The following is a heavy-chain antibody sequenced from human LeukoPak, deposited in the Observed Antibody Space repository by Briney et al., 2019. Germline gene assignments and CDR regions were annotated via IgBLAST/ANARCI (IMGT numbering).Heavy chain of an antibody. CDR1: GGSFSGYY. V-gene: IGHV4-34*01. CDR2: INHSGST. J-gene: IGHJ5*02. D-gene: IGHD2-2*02. Sequence: SETLSLTCAVYGGSFSGYYWSWIRQPPGKGLEWIGEINHSGSTNYNPSLKSRVTISVDTSKNQFSLKLSSVTAADTAVYYCARGGVEYQLPYSWFDPWGQGTLVTVSS. CDR3: ARGGVEYQLPYSWFDP.